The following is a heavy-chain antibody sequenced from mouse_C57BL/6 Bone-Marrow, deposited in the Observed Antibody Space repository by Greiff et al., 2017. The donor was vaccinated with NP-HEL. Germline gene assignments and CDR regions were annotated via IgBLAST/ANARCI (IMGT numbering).Heavy chain of an antibody. J-gene: IGHJ4*01. CDR3: ARFRLRPPYYCGMDY. Sequence: VQLKQSGPELVKPGASVKISCKASGYTFTDYYMNWVKQSHGKSLEWIGDINPNNGGTSYNQKFKSKATLTVDKSSSTAYMQLRSLTSEDSAVYYCARFRLRPPYYCGMDYWGQGTSVTVSS. CDR2: INPNNGGT. V-gene: IGHV1-26*01. CDR1: GYTFTDYY. D-gene: IGHD2-2*01.